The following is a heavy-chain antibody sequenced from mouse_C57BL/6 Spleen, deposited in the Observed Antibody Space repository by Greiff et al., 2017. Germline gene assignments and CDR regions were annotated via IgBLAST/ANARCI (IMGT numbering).Heavy chain of an antibody. CDR1: GYTFTEYT. J-gene: IGHJ2*01. Sequence: QVHVKQSGAELVKPGASVKLSCQASGYTFTEYTIHWVKQRSGLGLGWIGWFYPGSGSIKYNEKFKDKATLTADKSSSTVYMELSRLTSEDSAVFFCARHEENYGNYYDGWGQGTTRTVSS. V-gene: IGHV1-62-2*01. CDR2: FYPGSGSI. D-gene: IGHD2-1*01. CDR3: ARHEENYGNYYDG.